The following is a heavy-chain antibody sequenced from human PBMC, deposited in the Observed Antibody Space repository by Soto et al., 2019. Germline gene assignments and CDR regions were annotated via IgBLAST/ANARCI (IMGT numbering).Heavy chain of an antibody. J-gene: IGHJ4*02. CDR2: IIPFFGTA. V-gene: IGHV1-69*05. Sequence: ASVKVSCKASGDTFSSSAISWVRQAPGQGLEWMGEIIPFFGTANYAQKFQGRVTITRDTSASTAYMELSSLRSEDTAVYYCGRDPDYGDYGTSPADDYWGQGTLVTVSS. CDR1: GDTFSSSA. D-gene: IGHD4-17*01. CDR3: GRDPDYGDYGTSPADDY.